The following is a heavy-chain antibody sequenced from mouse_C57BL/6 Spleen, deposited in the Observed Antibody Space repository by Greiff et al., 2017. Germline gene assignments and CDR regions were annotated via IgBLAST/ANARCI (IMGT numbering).Heavy chain of an antibody. CDR2: IYPGDGDT. Sequence: QVQLKESGPELVKPGASVKISCKASGYAFSSSWMNWVKQRPGKGLEWIGRIYPGDGDTNYNGKFKGKATLTADKSSSTAYMELSSLTSEDSAVYFCARQGRIRDSYAMDYWGQGTSVTVSS. CDR1: GYAFSSSW. D-gene: IGHD3-3*01. J-gene: IGHJ4*01. V-gene: IGHV1-82*01. CDR3: ARQGRIRDSYAMDY.